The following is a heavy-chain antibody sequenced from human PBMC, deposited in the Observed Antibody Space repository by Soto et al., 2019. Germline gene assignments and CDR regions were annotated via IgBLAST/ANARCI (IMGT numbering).Heavy chain of an antibody. Sequence: GGSLRLSCAASGFTFSNAWMNWVRQAPGKGLEWVGRIKSKTDGGTTDYAAPVKGRFTISRDDSKNTLYLQMNSLKTEDTAVYYCTTDQVTTVTTTGYYGMDVWGQGTTVTVSS. CDR1: GFTFSNAW. CDR3: TTDQVTTVTTTGYYGMDV. V-gene: IGHV3-15*07. D-gene: IGHD4-17*01. J-gene: IGHJ6*02. CDR2: IKSKTDGGTT.